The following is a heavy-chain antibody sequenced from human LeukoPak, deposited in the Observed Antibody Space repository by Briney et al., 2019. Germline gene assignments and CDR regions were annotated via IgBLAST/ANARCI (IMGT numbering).Heavy chain of an antibody. J-gene: IGHJ4*02. D-gene: IGHD2-15*01. Sequence: SETLSLTCTVSGGSISSYYWSWIRQPPGKGLEWIGYIYYSGSTNYNPSLKSRVTISVDASKNQFSLKLSSVTAADTAVYYCARHGFLGYYSGGSCPFDYWGQGTLVTVSS. CDR2: IYYSGST. V-gene: IGHV4-59*01. CDR1: GGSISSYY. CDR3: ARHGFLGYYSGGSCPFDY.